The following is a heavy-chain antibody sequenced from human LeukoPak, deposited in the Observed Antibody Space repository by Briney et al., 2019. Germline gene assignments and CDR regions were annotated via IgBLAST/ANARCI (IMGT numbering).Heavy chain of an antibody. CDR1: GGSISSGGYY. CDR2: IYYTGST. Sequence: SETLSLTCTVSGGSISSGGYYWSWIRHHPGKGLEWIGYIYYTGSTYYNPSLESRVTISVDTSKNQFSLKLSSVTAADTAVYYCARATLGANFDYWGQGTLVTVYS. CDR3: ARATLGANFDY. D-gene: IGHD1-26*01. J-gene: IGHJ4*02. V-gene: IGHV4-31*03.